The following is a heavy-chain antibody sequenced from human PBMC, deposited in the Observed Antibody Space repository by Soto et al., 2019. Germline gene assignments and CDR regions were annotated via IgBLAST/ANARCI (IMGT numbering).Heavy chain of an antibody. CDR2: IYYSGST. D-gene: IGHD6-6*01. CDR3: ARDEGSSSYFDD. CDR1: GGSISSGGYY. J-gene: IGHJ4*02. V-gene: IGHV4-31*03. Sequence: TLSLTCTVSGGSISSGGYYWSWIRQHPGKGLEWIGYIYYSGSTYYNPSLKSRVTISVDTSKNQFSLKLSSLTAADTAVYYCARDEGSSSYFDDWGQGTLVTVSS.